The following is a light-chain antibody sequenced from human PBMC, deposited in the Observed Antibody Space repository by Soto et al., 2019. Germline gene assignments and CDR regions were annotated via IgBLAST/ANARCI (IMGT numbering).Light chain of an antibody. J-gene: IGKJ3*01. CDR1: QNVSSY. CDR2: DAS. CDR3: QQRSNWQGGT. Sequence: EIVWSQFQPPRSLSPGEGATLSCRASQNVSSYLAWYQRKPGQAASLLIYDASNRATGIPARFSGSGSGTDFTLTISSLEPEDFEVYYCQQRSNWQGGTCGPGTKVDI. V-gene: IGKV3-11*01.